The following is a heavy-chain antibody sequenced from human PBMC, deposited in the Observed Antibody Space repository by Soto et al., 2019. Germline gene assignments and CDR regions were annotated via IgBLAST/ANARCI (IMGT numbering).Heavy chain of an antibody. Sequence: EVQLVESGGGLVKPGGSLRLSCAASGFTFSSYSMNWVRQAPGKGLEWVSSISSSSSYIYYADSVKGRFTISRDNAKNSLYLQMNSLRAEDTAVYYCARSYSSSWVNDYWGQGTLVTVSS. D-gene: IGHD6-13*01. J-gene: IGHJ4*02. CDR1: GFTFSSYS. V-gene: IGHV3-21*01. CDR2: ISSSSSYI. CDR3: ARSYSSSWVNDY.